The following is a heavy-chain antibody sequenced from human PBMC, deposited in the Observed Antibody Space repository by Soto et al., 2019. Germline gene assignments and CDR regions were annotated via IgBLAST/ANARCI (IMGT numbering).Heavy chain of an antibody. CDR1: GFTFSSCA. J-gene: IGHJ4*02. CDR2: IIDSGGST. D-gene: IGHD6-19*01. CDR3: AREPSCSSGWYLDY. Sequence: PGGSLRLSCAASGFTFSSCAMGWVRQAPGKGLEWVSDIIDSGGSTYYADSVKGRFTISRDNSKNTLYLQMNSLRAEDTAVYYCAREPSCSSGWYLDYWGQGTLVTVSS. V-gene: IGHV3-23*01.